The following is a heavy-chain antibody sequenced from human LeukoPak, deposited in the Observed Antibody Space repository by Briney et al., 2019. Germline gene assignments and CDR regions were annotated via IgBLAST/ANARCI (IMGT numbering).Heavy chain of an antibody. J-gene: IGHJ4*02. CDR1: GFTFSSYA. V-gene: IGHV3-64*01. CDR2: ISSNGGST. Sequence: AGSLRLSCAASGFTFSSYAMHWVRQAPGKGLEYVSAISSNGGSTYYANSVKGRFTISRDNSKNTLYLQMGSLRAEDMAVYYCARSPLLWFGELSYPIDYWGQGTLVTVSS. D-gene: IGHD3-10*01. CDR3: ARSPLLWFGELSYPIDY.